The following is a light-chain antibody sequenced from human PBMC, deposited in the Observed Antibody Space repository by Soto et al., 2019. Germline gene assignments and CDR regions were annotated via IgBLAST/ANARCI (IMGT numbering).Light chain of an antibody. Sequence: SYALTQPPSVSVSPGQTARITCSGDALPKQYAYWYQQKPGQAPVLVIYKDSERPSGIPERFSGSSSGTTVTLTISGVQAEDEADYYCQSADSSGTYKAFGTGTKVTVL. V-gene: IGLV3-25*02. CDR1: ALPKQY. CDR2: KDS. J-gene: IGLJ1*01. CDR3: QSADSSGTYKA.